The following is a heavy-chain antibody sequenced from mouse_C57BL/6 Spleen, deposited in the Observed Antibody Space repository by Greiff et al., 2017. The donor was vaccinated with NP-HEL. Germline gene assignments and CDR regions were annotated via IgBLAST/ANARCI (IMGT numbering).Heavy chain of an antibody. CDR2: ISYDGSN. CDR1: GYSITSGYY. V-gene: IGHV3-6*01. CDR3: ARKTFYDYDGYYYAMDY. Sequence: EVQLQESGPGLVKPSQSLSLTCSVTGYSITSGYYWNWIRQFPGNKLEWMGYISYDGSNNYNPSLKNRISITRDTSKNQFFLKLNSVTTEDTATYYCARKTFYDYDGYYYAMDYWGQGTSVTVSS. J-gene: IGHJ4*01. D-gene: IGHD2-4*01.